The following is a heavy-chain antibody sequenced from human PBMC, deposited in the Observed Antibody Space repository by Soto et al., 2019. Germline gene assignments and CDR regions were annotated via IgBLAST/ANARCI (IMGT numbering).Heavy chain of an antibody. J-gene: IGHJ5*02. CDR2: INHSGST. CDR1: GGSFSGYY. D-gene: IGHD4-17*01. CDR3: ARGIGLRGTTKYNWFDP. V-gene: IGHV4-34*01. Sequence: QVQLQQWGAGLLKPSETLSLTCAVYGGSFSGYYWSWIRQPPGKGLEWIGEINHSGSTNYNPSLKSRVTISVDTSKNQFPLKLSSVTAADTAVYYCARGIGLRGTTKYNWFDPWGQGTLVTVSS.